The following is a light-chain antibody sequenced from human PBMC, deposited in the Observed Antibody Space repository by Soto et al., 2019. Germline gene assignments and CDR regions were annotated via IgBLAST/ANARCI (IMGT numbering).Light chain of an antibody. CDR2: YDD. V-gene: IGLV1-36*01. J-gene: IGLJ3*02. Sequence: QSVLTQPPSVSEAPRQRVTISCSGSRSNVGNNAVNWYQQLPGKAPKLLIYYDDLLPSGVSDRFSGSKSGTSASLAISGLQSEDEADYYCAVWDDSLNGLVFGGGTKLTVL. CDR1: RSNVGNNA. CDR3: AVWDDSLNGLV.